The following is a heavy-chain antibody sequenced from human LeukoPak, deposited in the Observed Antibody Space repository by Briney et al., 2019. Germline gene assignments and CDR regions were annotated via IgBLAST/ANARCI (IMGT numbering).Heavy chain of an antibody. CDR1: GGSISSSSYY. J-gene: IGHJ4*02. CDR3: ARQNYYDRSGYYSSWVVIDHFDY. Sequence: SETLSLTCTVSGGSISSSSYYWGWIRQPPGKGLEWIGSIYYSGSTYYNPSLKSRVSISVDTSKNQFSLKLSSVTAADTAVYYCARQNYYDRSGYYSSWVVIDHFDYWGQGTLVTVSS. D-gene: IGHD3-22*01. CDR2: IYYSGST. V-gene: IGHV4-39*01.